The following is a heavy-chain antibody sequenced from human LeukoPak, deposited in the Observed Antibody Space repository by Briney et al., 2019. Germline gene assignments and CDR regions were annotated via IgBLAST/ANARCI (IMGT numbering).Heavy chain of an antibody. CDR3: AKDCCGWFGEQQPDFYYYMDV. V-gene: IGHV3-30*02. CDR2: IRYDGSGK. Sequence: PGGSLRLSCAASGFTFSSYEMNWVRQAPGKGLEWVAFIRYDGSGKYYADSVKGRFTISRDNSKNTLYLQMNSLRAEDTAVYYCAKDCCGWFGEQQPDFYYYMDVWGKGTTVTISS. J-gene: IGHJ6*03. D-gene: IGHD3-10*01. CDR1: GFTFSSYE.